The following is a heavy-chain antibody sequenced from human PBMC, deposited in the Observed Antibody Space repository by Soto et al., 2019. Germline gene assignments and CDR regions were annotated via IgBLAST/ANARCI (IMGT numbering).Heavy chain of an antibody. CDR1: GGSISSYY. Sequence: SETLSLTCTVSGGSISSYYWSWIRQPPGKGLEWIGYIYYSGSTNYNPSLKSRVTISVDTSKNQFSLKLSSVTAADTAVYYCASTVTTFNYYYMDVWGQGTTVTVSS. J-gene: IGHJ6*03. V-gene: IGHV4-59*01. CDR2: IYYSGST. CDR3: ASTVTTFNYYYMDV. D-gene: IGHD4-17*01.